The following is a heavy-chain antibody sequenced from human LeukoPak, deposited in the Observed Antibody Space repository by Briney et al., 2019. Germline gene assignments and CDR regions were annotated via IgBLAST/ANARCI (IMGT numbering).Heavy chain of an antibody. Sequence: PGGSLRLSCAASGFTFSSYSVNWVRQAPGKGLEWVSYISNSGSTIYYADSVKGRFTISRDNAKNSLFLQMNSLRAEDTAVYYCARDGGTYRRYFDYWGQGTLVTVTS. V-gene: IGHV3-48*04. CDR3: ARDGGTYRRYFDY. CDR1: GFTFSSYS. D-gene: IGHD3-16*02. CDR2: ISNSGSTI. J-gene: IGHJ4*02.